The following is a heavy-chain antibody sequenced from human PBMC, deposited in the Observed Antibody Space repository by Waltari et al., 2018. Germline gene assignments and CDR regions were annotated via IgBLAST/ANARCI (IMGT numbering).Heavy chain of an antibody. D-gene: IGHD3-10*01. J-gene: IGHJ4*02. CDR3: ARGLGSGSYYNFDY. V-gene: IGHV1-46*01. CDR1: GYTFTSYY. CDR2: SNPSGGGT. Sequence: QVQLVQSGAEVKKPGASVKVSCKASGYTFTSYYMHWVRQAPGQGLEWMGLSNPSGGGTIDAEKFQGRVTMTRDTSTSTVYMELSSLRSEDTAVYYCARGLGSGSYYNFDYWGQGTLVTVSS.